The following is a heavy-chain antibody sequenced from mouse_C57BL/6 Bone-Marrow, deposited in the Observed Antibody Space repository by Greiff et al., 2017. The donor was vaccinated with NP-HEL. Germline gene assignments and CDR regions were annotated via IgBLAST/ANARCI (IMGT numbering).Heavy chain of an antibody. CDR1: GYTFTDYE. J-gene: IGHJ2*01. CDR2: IDPETGGT. Sequence: QVQLQQSGAELVRPGASVTLSCKASGYTFTDYEMHWVKQTPVHGLEWIGAIDPETGGTAYNQKFKGKAILTADKSSSTAYMELRSLTSEDSAVYYCTRETTVVDYWGQGTTLTVSS. V-gene: IGHV1-15*01. D-gene: IGHD1-1*01. CDR3: TRETTVVDY.